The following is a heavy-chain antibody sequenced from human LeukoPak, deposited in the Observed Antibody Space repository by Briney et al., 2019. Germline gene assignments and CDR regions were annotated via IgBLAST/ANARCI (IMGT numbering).Heavy chain of an antibody. V-gene: IGHV3-9*01. Sequence: TGGSLGLSCAASGFTFDDYAMHWVRQAPGKGLEWVSGISWNSGSIGYADSVKGRFTISRDNAKNSLYLQMNSLRAEDTALYYCAKDINYYDKGLDYWGQGTLVTVSS. J-gene: IGHJ4*02. D-gene: IGHD3-22*01. CDR3: AKDINYYDKGLDY. CDR2: ISWNSGSI. CDR1: GFTFDDYA.